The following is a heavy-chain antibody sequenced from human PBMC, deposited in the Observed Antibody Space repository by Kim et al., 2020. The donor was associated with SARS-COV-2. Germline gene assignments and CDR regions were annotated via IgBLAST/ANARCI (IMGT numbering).Heavy chain of an antibody. Sequence: SETLSLTCTVSGGSVSSGHYWSWNRQPPGKGLEWIGYVSYTGSTKYNPSLKSRVSISLDTSKNQFSLTLNSMTAADTAVYYCVQDWGRAAAGWGRGTLVTVSS. V-gene: IGHV4-61*01. CDR2: VSYTGST. CDR3: VQDWGRAAAG. J-gene: IGHJ4*02. CDR1: GGSVSSGHY. D-gene: IGHD6-13*01.